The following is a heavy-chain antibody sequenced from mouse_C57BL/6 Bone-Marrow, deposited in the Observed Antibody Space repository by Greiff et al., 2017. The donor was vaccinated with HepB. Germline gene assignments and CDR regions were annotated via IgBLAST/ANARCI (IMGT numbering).Heavy chain of an antibody. Sequence: EVKLVESGGGLVQPGGSLKLSCAASGFTFSDYYMYWVRQTPEKRLEWVAYISNGGGSTYYPDTVKGRFTISRDNAKNTLYLQMSRLTSEDTAMYYYARHSTYYGNYWYFDVWGTGTTVTVAS. CDR3: ARHSTYYGNYWYFDV. CDR1: GFTFSDYY. CDR2: ISNGGGST. J-gene: IGHJ1*03. V-gene: IGHV5-12*01. D-gene: IGHD2-10*01.